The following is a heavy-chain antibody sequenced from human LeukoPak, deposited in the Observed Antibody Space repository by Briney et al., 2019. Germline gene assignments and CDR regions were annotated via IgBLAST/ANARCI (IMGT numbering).Heavy chain of an antibody. J-gene: IGHJ5*02. V-gene: IGHV1-2*02. D-gene: IGHD3-16*01. Sequence: ASVKVSCKASGYTFTGYYMHWMRQAPGQGLEWMGWINPNSGGTNYAQKFQGRVTMTRDTSISTAYMELSSLRSDDTAVYYCARDQAPRMITFGGPRRWFDPWGQGTLVTVSS. CDR2: INPNSGGT. CDR3: ARDQAPRMITFGGPRRWFDP. CDR1: GYTFTGYY.